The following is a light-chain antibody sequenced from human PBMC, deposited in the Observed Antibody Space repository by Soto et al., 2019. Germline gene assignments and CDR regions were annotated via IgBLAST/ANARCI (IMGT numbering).Light chain of an antibody. Sequence: QSALTQPPSASGSPGQSVTISCTGTSSDVGGYNYVSWYQQHPGKAPKVMIYEVSKRPSGVPDRFSGSKSGNTASLTVSGLQAGDEAEYYCSSFAGSAWVFGGGTKLTVL. CDR2: EVS. CDR3: SSFAGSAWV. CDR1: SSDVGGYNY. J-gene: IGLJ3*02. V-gene: IGLV2-8*01.